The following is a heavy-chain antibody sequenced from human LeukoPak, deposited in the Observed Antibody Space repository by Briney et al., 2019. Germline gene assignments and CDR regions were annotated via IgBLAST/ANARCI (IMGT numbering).Heavy chain of an antibody. J-gene: IGHJ4*02. D-gene: IGHD5-18*01. CDR2: IKSKTDGGTI. Sequence: GGSLRLSCAGYGFTFSHAWMSWVRQGPGKGLEWVGRIKSKTDGGTIDYAAPVKGRFTISRDDSESTLYLQMNSLKTEDAAIYYCTVDSNTDSHNYWGQGTLVTVSS. CDR3: TVDSNTDSHNY. CDR1: GFTFSHAW. V-gene: IGHV3-15*01.